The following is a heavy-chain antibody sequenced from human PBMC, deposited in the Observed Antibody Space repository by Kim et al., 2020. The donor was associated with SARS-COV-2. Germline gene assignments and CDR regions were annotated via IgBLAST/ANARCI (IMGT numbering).Heavy chain of an antibody. Sequence: GGSLRLSCAASGFTFSSYAMHWVRQAPGKGLEWVAVISYDGSNKYYADSVKGRFTISRDNSKNTLYLQMNSLRAEDTAVYYCARDIGVVVPAAIWDYWGQGTLVTVSS. J-gene: IGHJ4*02. CDR2: ISYDGSNK. V-gene: IGHV3-30*04. D-gene: IGHD2-2*01. CDR3: ARDIGVVVPAAIWDY. CDR1: GFTFSSYA.